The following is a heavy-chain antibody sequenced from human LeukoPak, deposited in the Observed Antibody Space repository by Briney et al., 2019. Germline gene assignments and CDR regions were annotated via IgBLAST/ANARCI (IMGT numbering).Heavy chain of an antibody. D-gene: IGHD2-21*01. CDR3: AREGLWVGPDSGKTRHPYWGI. CDR2: IKQDGSDK. J-gene: IGHJ3*02. CDR1: GFTFSSYW. V-gene: IGHV3-7*04. Sequence: PGGSLRLSCAASGFTFSSYWMSGVRQAPGKGLQWVANIKQDGSDKYYVDSVKGRFTISRDNAKNSLNLQMSSLRAEDTAVYYCAREGLWVGPDSGKTRHPYWGIWGQGTMVTVSS.